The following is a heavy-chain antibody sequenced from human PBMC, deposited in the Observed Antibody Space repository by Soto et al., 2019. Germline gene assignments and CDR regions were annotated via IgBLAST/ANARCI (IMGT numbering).Heavy chain of an antibody. Sequence: EVQLVESGGGLVQPGRSLRLSCAASGFTFDDYAMHWVRQAPGKGLEWVSGISWNSGSIGYADSVKGRFNISRDNAKNSLYLQMNSLRAEDTALYYCARTYGSGSYPHYFDYWGQGTLVTVSS. CDR1: GFTFDDYA. CDR2: ISWNSGSI. J-gene: IGHJ4*02. D-gene: IGHD3-10*01. V-gene: IGHV3-9*01. CDR3: ARTYGSGSYPHYFDY.